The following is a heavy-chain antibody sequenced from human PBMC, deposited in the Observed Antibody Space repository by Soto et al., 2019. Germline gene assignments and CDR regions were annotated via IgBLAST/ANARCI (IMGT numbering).Heavy chain of an antibody. CDR2: IYYSGSP. D-gene: IGHD6-19*01. CDR3: AMSGSGSGWL. V-gene: IGHV4-61*01. J-gene: IGHJ4*02. CDR1: GGSVSSGRFY. Sequence: QVQLQESGPGLVKPSETLSLTCTVSGGSVSSGRFYWSWIRQPPGKGLEWIGYIYYSGSPKYNPSRRSRVTISVDTSKNQFSLKLTAVTAADTAVYYCAMSGSGSGWLGGQGTLVTVSS.